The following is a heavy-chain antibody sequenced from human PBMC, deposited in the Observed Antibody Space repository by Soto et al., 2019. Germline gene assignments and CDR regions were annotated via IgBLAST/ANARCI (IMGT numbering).Heavy chain of an antibody. Sequence: SETLSLTCTVSGGSISSYYWSWIRQPPGKGLEWIGYIYYSGSTNYNPSLKSRVTISVDTSKNQFSLKLSSVTAADTAVYYCARDLYDSSGWASNDAFDIWGQGTMVTVSS. D-gene: IGHD3-22*01. CDR1: GGSISSYY. CDR2: IYYSGST. V-gene: IGHV4-59*01. J-gene: IGHJ3*02. CDR3: ARDLYDSSGWASNDAFDI.